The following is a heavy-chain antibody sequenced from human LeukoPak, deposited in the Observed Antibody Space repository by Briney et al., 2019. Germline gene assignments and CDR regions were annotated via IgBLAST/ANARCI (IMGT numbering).Heavy chain of an antibody. CDR3: ARTRSATGYY. J-gene: IGHJ4*02. Sequence: AGGFLRLSCAASGFTFDDYGMSWVRQAPGKGLEWVSGINWNGGSTGYADSVKGRFTVSRDNAKNSLYLQMNSLRAEDTAVYYCARTRSATGYYWGQGTLVTVSS. D-gene: IGHD1-14*01. CDR1: GFTFDDYG. CDR2: INWNGGST. V-gene: IGHV3-20*04.